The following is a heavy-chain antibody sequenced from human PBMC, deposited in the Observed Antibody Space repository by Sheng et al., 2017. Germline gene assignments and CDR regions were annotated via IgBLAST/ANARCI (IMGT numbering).Heavy chain of an antibody. Sequence: QVQLVQSGAEVKKPGASVKVSCKASGYTFTGYYMHWVRQAPGQGLEWMGWINPNSGGTNYAQKFQGRVTMTRDTSISTAYMELSRLRSDDTAVYYCAIYCSGGSCLWVPDAFDIWGQGTMVIVSS. CDR2: INPNSGGT. CDR1: GYTFTGYY. CDR3: AIYCSGGSCLWVPDAFDI. V-gene: IGHV1-2*02. D-gene: IGHD2-15*01. J-gene: IGHJ3*02.